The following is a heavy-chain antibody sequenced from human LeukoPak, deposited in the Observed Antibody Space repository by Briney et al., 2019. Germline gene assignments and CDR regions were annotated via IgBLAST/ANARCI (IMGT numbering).Heavy chain of an antibody. V-gene: IGHV3-23*01. CDR1: GFTFSSYA. CDR3: ASSLWVVMTSSAIDY. CDR2: ISGSGGST. Sequence: GGSLRLSCAASGFTFSSYAMSWVRQAPGRGLEWVSAISGSGGSTYYADSVKGRFTISRDNSKNTLYLQMNSLRAEDTAVYYCASSLWVVMTSSAIDYWGQGTLVTVSS. J-gene: IGHJ4*02. D-gene: IGHD3-22*01.